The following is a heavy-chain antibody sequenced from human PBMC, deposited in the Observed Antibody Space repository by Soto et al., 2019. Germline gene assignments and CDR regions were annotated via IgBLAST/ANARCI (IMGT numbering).Heavy chain of an antibody. CDR2: IYYSGST. CDR3: ARVMITFGGVHGPYYYMDV. Sequence: SETLSLTCTVSGGSISSYYWSWIRQPPGKGLEWIGYIYYSGSTNYNPSLKSRVTISVDTSKNQFSLKLSSVTAADTAVYYCARVMITFGGVHGPYYYMDVWGKGTTVTVSS. V-gene: IGHV4-59*01. J-gene: IGHJ6*03. D-gene: IGHD3-16*01. CDR1: GGSISSYY.